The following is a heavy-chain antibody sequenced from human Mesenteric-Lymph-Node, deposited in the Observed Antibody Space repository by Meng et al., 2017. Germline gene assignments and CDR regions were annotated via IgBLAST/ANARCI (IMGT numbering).Heavy chain of an antibody. CDR1: GYTFTVYY. J-gene: IGHJ4*02. V-gene: IGHV1-18*04. CDR2: ISAYNGNT. D-gene: IGHD5-18*01. Sequence: ASVKVSCKASGYTFTVYYMHWVRQAPGQGLEWMGWISAYNGNTNYAQKLQGRVTMTTDTSTSTAYMELRSLRSDDTAVYYCARLGYSYGHGIDYWGQGTLVTVSS. CDR3: ARLGYSYGHGIDY.